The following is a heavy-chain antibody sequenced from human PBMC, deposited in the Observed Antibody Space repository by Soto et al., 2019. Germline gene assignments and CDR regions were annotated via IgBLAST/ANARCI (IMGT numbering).Heavy chain of an antibody. Sequence: PSETLSLTCTVSGGSISGYYWTWIRQPPRKGLEWIGYIYSSGSANYNPALKSRVTISVDTSKNQFSLKVSSVTAADTAVYYCAREGYSYGSGSVYYGMDVWGQGTTVTVSS. CDR1: GGSISGYY. D-gene: IGHD3-10*01. CDR3: AREGYSYGSGSVYYGMDV. CDR2: IYSSGSA. V-gene: IGHV4-59*01. J-gene: IGHJ6*02.